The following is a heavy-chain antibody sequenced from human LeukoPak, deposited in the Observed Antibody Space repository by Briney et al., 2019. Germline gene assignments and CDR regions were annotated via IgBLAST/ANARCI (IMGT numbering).Heavy chain of an antibody. J-gene: IGHJ1*01. CDR3: ARGFTDNVWGNSRPTAGYFQH. CDR2: INQSGST. D-gene: IGHD3-16*02. V-gene: IGHV4-34*01. CDR1: GCSISGYY. Sequence: PSETLSLTCTVSGCSISGYYWSWIRQPPGEGLEWIGEINQSGSTNYNPSLERRVTMSVDTSKNQFFLNLSSVTAADTAVYYCARGFTDNVWGNSRPTAGYFQHWGQGTLVTVSS.